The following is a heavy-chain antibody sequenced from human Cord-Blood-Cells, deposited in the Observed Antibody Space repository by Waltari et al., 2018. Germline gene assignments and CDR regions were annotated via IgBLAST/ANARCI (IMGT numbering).Heavy chain of an antibody. Sequence: QVQLQQWGAGLLKPSETLSLTCAVSGGSFSGYYWRWIRTPPGKGLEGIGEINQSGSTNYNPSLRRRVTISVDTAKNQFSLKLSSVTAADTAVYYCARLSYCTGGVCYDYWGQGTLVTVSS. J-gene: IGHJ4*02. CDR3: ARLSYCTGGVCYDY. V-gene: IGHV4-34*01. D-gene: IGHD2-8*02. CDR1: GGSFSGYY. CDR2: INQSGST.